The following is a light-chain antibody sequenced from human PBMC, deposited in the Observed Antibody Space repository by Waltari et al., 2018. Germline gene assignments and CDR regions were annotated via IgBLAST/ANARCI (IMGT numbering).Light chain of an antibody. CDR1: QTLTSN. Sequence: EIVLTQSPGTLSLSPGERATLSCRASQTLTSNLAWYQQKPGQAPRLLIYGASTRATGIPARFSGSGSGTQFTLTISSLQSEDFVVYYCQQYNNRPYTFGQGTKLEIK. J-gene: IGKJ2*01. CDR2: GAS. V-gene: IGKV3-15*01. CDR3: QQYNNRPYT.